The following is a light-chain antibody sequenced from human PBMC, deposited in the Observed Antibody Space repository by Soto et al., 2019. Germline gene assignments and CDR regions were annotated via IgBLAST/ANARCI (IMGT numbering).Light chain of an antibody. CDR3: QSHDRSRNSWV. Sequence: QSVLTQPPSMSGAPGQRVTISCTGSSSNIGAGYDVHWYQLLPGTAPKLLIYGNTNRPSGVPDRFSGSKSGTSASLAITGLRAEEEADYYCQSHDRSRNSWVFGGGTKLTVL. J-gene: IGLJ3*02. CDR2: GNT. V-gene: IGLV1-40*01. CDR1: SSNIGAGYD.